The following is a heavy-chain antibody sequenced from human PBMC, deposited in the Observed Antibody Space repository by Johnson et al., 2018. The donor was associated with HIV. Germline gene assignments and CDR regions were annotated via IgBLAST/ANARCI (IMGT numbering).Heavy chain of an antibody. Sequence: QVQLVESGGGVVQPGRSLRLSCAASGFTFSSYGMHWVRQAPGKGLEWVAVIADDGSNKYYADSVKGRLTISRDNSKNTLYLQMNSLRAEDTAVYYVARDNSRSWFDYDAFDIWGQGTMVTVSS. D-gene: IGHD6-13*01. J-gene: IGHJ3*02. CDR2: IADDGSNK. CDR1: GFTFSSYG. CDR3: ARDNSRSWFDYDAFDI. V-gene: IGHV3-30*03.